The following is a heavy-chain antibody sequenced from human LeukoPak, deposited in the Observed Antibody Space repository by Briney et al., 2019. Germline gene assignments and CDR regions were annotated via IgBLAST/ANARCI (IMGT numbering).Heavy chain of an antibody. Sequence: PGGSLRLSCAASGFTFSSYAMSWVRQAPGKGLEWVSAISGSGGSTYYADSVKGRFTISRDNSKNTLYLQMNSLRAEDTAVHYFATDSAMIVVVSNHFDYWGKGTMVTVSS. CDR1: GFTFSSYA. J-gene: IGHJ4*02. D-gene: IGHD3-22*01. CDR2: ISGSGGST. V-gene: IGHV3-23*01. CDR3: ATDSAMIVVVSNHFDY.